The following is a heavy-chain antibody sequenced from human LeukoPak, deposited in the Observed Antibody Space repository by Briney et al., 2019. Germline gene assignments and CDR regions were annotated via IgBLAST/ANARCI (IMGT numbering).Heavy chain of an antibody. CDR1: GFTFSSYA. D-gene: IGHD6-13*01. Sequence: GGSLRLSCAASGFTFSSYAMSWVRHAPGKGLELVSAISGSGGSTYYADSVKGRFTISRDNSKNTLYLQMNSLRAEDTAVYYCAKGLGIAAAGSSFDYWGQGTLVTVSS. V-gene: IGHV3-23*01. CDR2: ISGSGGST. J-gene: IGHJ4*02. CDR3: AKGLGIAAAGSSFDY.